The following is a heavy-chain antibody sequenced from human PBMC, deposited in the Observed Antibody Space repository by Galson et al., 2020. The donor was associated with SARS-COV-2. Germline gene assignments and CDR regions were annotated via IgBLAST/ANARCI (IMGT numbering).Heavy chain of an antibody. CDR2: IYYSGST. CDR1: GGSISSSSYY. CDR3: ARQSIAVAYYYYYGMDV. Sequence: SETLSLTCTVSGGSISSSSYYWGWIRQPPGKGLEWIGSIYYSGSTYYNPSLKSRVTISVDTSKNQFSLKLSSVTAADTAVYYCARQSIAVAYYYYYGMDVWGQGTTVTVSS. D-gene: IGHD6-19*01. V-gene: IGHV4-39*01. J-gene: IGHJ6*02.